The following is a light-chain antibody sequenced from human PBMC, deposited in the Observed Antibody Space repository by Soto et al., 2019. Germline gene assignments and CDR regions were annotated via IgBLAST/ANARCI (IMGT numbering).Light chain of an antibody. CDR1: QSVCSRC. V-gene: IGKV3-20*01. CDR3: QHYGTTPWT. J-gene: IGKJ1*01. CDR2: GAS. Sequence: EIVLTQSPGTLSLSPGERVTLSCRASQSVCSRCLAWYQQKPGQSPRLLIYGASSRATGIPDRFSGSGSGTDFTLTISRLEPEDFAVYCCQHYGTTPWTFGQGTKVGIK.